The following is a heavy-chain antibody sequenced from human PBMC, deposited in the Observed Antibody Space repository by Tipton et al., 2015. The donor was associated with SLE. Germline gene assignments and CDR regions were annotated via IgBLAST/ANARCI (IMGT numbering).Heavy chain of an antibody. CDR1: GFSISSGYY. Sequence: TLSLTCTVSGFSISSGYYWGWMRQSPGKGLEWIGSIYRSGSTYYTPSLRSRVTISLDTSMNQFSLDLSSVTAADTAVYYCAGSVTPAAIGWFDPWGQGTLVTVSS. J-gene: IGHJ5*02. D-gene: IGHD2-2*01. CDR2: IYRSGST. CDR3: AGSVTPAAIGWFDP. V-gene: IGHV4-38-2*02.